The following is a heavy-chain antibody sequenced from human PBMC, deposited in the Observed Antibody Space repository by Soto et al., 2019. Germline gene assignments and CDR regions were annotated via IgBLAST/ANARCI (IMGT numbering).Heavy chain of an antibody. CDR2: IYWDDDK. D-gene: IGHD3-3*01. Sequence: QITLNESGPTQVKPRQTLTLTCTFSGFSLTTSGVGVGWIRQSPGKAPEWLALIYWDDDKRYSPSLKSRLTITKDTSKNRVGLTMADLDPADTATYYCAHRVLRTVFGLVTTTAIYFDFWGQGTPVAVSS. J-gene: IGHJ4*02. CDR1: GFSLTTSGVG. CDR3: AHRVLRTVFGLVTTTAIYFDF. V-gene: IGHV2-5*02.